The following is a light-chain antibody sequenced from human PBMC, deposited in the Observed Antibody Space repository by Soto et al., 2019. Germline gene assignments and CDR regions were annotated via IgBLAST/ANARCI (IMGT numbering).Light chain of an antibody. CDR1: SGDVGGYNL. Sequence: QSVLTQPASGSGSPGQSSTIPCTGTSGDVGGYNLVSWYQQHPGKAPKLMIYEVTERPSGVSNRFSGSKSGNTASLTISGLQPDDEADYYCCSYAGNSEVFGTGTKVTVL. CDR2: EVT. CDR3: CSYAGNSEV. J-gene: IGLJ1*01. V-gene: IGLV2-23*02.